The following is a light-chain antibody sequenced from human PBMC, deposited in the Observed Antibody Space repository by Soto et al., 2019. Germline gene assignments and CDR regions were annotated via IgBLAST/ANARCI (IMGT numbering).Light chain of an antibody. J-gene: IGKJ2*01. CDR2: KAS. V-gene: IGKV1-5*03. Sequence: DIQMTQSPSTLSASVGDRVTITWRASQSISSWLAWYQQKPGKAPNLLIYKASTLGSGVPSRFSGGGSGTEFTLTISSLQPDDFATYYCQQHSSSSPYTFGQGTKLEIK. CDR3: QQHSSSSPYT. CDR1: QSISSW.